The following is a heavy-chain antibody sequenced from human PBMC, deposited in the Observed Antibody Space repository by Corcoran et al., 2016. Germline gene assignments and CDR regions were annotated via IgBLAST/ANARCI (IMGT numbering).Heavy chain of an antibody. CDR1: GGSISSYY. D-gene: IGHD3-16*01. V-gene: IGHV4-59*01. CDR2: IYYSGST. Sequence: QVQLQESGPGLVKPSETLSLTCTVSGGSISSYYWSWIRQPPGKGLEWIGYIYYSGSTNYNPSLKSRVTISVDTSKNQFSLKLSSVTAADTAVYYCARGKGGRYYYGMDVWGQGTTVTVSS. CDR3: ARGKGGRYYYGMDV. J-gene: IGHJ6*02.